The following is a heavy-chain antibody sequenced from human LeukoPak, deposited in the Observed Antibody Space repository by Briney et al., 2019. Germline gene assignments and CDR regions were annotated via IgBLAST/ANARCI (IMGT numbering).Heavy chain of an antibody. J-gene: IGHJ4*02. CDR1: GFTFSKYW. CDR2: INTDGTVT. Sequence: GGFLRLSCAASGFTFSKYWMLWIRQAPGKGLESVSRINTDGTVTTYADSVKGRFTVSRDNADNTMFLQMNSVRDEDTAVYYCATKQWLAPPPDSWGQGTPVTVSS. CDR3: ATKQWLAPPPDS. D-gene: IGHD6-19*01. V-gene: IGHV3-74*01.